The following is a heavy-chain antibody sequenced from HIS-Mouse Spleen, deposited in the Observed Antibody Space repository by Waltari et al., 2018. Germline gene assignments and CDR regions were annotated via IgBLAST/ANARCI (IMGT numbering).Heavy chain of an antibody. CDR3: ATQQLVYGNWFDP. Sequence: QVTLRESGPALVKPTQTLTLTCTFSGFSLSTSGMCVSWIRQPPGKALEWLARIDWDDDKYYSTSVKTRLTISRDNSKNTLYLQMNSLRAEDTAVYYCATQQLVYGNWFDPWGQGTLVTVSS. J-gene: IGHJ5*02. V-gene: IGHV2-70*02. CDR2: IDWDDDK. D-gene: IGHD6-13*01. CDR1: GFSLSTSGMC.